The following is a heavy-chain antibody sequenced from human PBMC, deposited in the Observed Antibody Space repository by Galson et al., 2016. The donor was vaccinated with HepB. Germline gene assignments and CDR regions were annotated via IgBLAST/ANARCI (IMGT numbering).Heavy chain of an antibody. D-gene: IGHD1-26*01. Sequence: SLRLSCAASGFTFSSYEMNWVRQAPGKGLEWVSFITANGTTMYYADSVKGRFTISRDNAKNSLYLHMNSLRAEDTAVYYCARDRVGARGWSDYWGQGTLVTVSS. CDR2: ITANGTTM. CDR1: GFTFSSYE. J-gene: IGHJ4*02. CDR3: ARDRVGARGWSDY. V-gene: IGHV3-48*03.